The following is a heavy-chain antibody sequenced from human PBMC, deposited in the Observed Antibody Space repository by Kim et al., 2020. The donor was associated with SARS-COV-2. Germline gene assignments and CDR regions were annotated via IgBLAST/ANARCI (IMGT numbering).Heavy chain of an antibody. V-gene: IGHV3-30*04. CDR2: TSYDGSNK. CDR1: GFTFRSYA. J-gene: IGHJ4*02. CDR3: AREGMASVDY. Sequence: GGSLRLSCAASGFTFRSYAMHWVRQAPGKGLEWVAVTSYDGSNKYYADSVKGRFTISRDNSKNTLYLQMNSLRAEDTAVYYCAREGMASVDYWGQGTLVTISS. D-gene: IGHD2-8*01.